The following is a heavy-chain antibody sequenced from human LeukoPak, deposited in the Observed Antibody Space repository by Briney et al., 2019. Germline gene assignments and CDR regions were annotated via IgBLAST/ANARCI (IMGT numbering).Heavy chain of an antibody. CDR1: GSRFTNYW. CDR2: IYPGDSDT. D-gene: IGHD5-18*01. CDR3: ARQGNSDYYYGLDV. Sequence: PGESLQISCQGSGSRFTNYWIGWVRQLPGKGLEWMGIIYPGDSDTRYSPSFRGQVTISADKSISTAYLQWSSLKASDTALYYCARQGNSDYYYGLDVWGQGTTVTVSS. J-gene: IGHJ6*02. V-gene: IGHV5-51*01.